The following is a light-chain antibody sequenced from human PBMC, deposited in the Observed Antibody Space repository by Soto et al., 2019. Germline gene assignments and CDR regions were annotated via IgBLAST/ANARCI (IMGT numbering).Light chain of an antibody. V-gene: IGKV3-20*01. J-gene: IGKJ5*01. CDR2: GAS. CDR1: QSVSSSY. Sequence: EIVLTQSPGGLSLSPGERATLSCRASQSVSSSYLAWYQQKPGQAPRLLIYGASSRATGIPDRFSGSGSGTDFTLTISRLEPEDFAVYYCQQYGSSPITLGQGTRLEIK. CDR3: QQYGSSPIT.